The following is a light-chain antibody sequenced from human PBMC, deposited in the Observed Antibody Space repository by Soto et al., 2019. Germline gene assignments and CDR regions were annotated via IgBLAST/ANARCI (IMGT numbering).Light chain of an antibody. J-gene: IGLJ2*01. CDR2: EVS. Sequence: QSALTQPASVSGSPGQSITISCTGTTSDVGGYKYVSWYQQHPGKAPKLMLYEVSNRPSGVSNRFSGSKSGNTASLTISGLQADDEADYYCSSYTSSSTLSFGGGTKVTVL. CDR1: TSDVGGYKY. V-gene: IGLV2-14*01. CDR3: SSYTSSSTLS.